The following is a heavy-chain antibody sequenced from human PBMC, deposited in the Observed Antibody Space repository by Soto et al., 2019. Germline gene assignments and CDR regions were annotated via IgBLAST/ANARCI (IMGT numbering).Heavy chain of an antibody. J-gene: IGHJ6*02. Sequence: SVKVSCKSSGGIFSGYAIRCVRQAPGQGLEWMGGIIPIFGTANYAQKFEGRVKITADESTSTAYMELSSLRSEDTAVYYCARSESLRLRRYYYYGMDVWGQGTTVTVSS. D-gene: IGHD5-12*01. CDR1: GGIFSGYA. CDR3: ARSESLRLRRYYYYGMDV. CDR2: IIPIFGTA. V-gene: IGHV1-69*13.